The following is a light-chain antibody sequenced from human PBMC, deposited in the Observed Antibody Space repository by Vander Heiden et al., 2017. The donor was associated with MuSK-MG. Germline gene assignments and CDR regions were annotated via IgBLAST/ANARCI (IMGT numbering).Light chain of an antibody. V-gene: IGKV3-11*01. CDR3: QQRLNWPPLT. CDR1: QSVNIY. CDR2: DAS. Sequence: EIVLTQSPATLSLSPGDRASLSCRASQSVNIYLAWYQQKPGQAPRLLIYDASTRATGIPDRFSGSGYGTDFTLTISSLEPEDFAIYYCQQRLNWPPLTFGGGTKVEIK. J-gene: IGKJ4*01.